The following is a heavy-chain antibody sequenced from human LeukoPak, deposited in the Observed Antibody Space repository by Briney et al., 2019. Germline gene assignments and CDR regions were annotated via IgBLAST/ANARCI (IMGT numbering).Heavy chain of an antibody. CDR1: GLTFSIYA. CDR2: ISGRDNGT. J-gene: IGHJ4*02. CDR3: AKGFYHYFGSGSYTLDF. D-gene: IGHD3-10*01. V-gene: IGHV3-23*01. Sequence: GGSLRLSCAASGLTFSIYAMTWVRQGPGKGLELVSGISGRDNGTWYADSVKGRFTISRDNSKNTLYLQMNTLTGEDTAVYYCAKGFYHYFGSGSYTLDFWGQGTQVTVTS.